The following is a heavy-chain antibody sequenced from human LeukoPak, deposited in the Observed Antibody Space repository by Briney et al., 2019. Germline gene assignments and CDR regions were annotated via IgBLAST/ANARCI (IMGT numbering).Heavy chain of an antibody. V-gene: IGHV3-48*04. Sequence: PGGSLRLSCAASGFTFSSYSMNWVRQAPGKGLEWVSYISSSSSTIYYADSVKGRFTISRDNAKNSLYLQMNSLRAEDTAVYYCARDGYYGSGRSFDYWGQGTLVTVSS. D-gene: IGHD3-10*01. CDR2: ISSSSSTI. J-gene: IGHJ4*02. CDR3: ARDGYYGSGRSFDY. CDR1: GFTFSSYS.